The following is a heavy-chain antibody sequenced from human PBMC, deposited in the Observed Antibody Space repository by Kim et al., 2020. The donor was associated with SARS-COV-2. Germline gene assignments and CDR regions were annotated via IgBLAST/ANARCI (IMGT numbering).Heavy chain of an antibody. CDR1: GFTFSSYA. CDR3: AKDHVPEYYWYFYL. CDR2: ITGSGCST. V-gene: IGHV3-23*01. Sequence: GGSLRLSCAASGFTFSSYAMSWVRQAPGKGLEWVPAITGSGCSTYYADSVKGRFTISRDNSKNTLYLQMNSLRAEDTAVYYCAKDHVPEYYWYFYLWGRGTLVTVSS. D-gene: IGHD3-10*02. J-gene: IGHJ2*01.